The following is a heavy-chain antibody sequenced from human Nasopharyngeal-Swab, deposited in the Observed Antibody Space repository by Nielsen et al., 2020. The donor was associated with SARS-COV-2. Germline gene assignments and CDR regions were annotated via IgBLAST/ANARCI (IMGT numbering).Heavy chain of an antibody. CDR2: INPSGGST. J-gene: IGHJ6*02. Sequence: WVGQAPGQGLEGMGIINPSGGSTSYAQKFQGRVTMTRDTSTSTVYMELNSLRSEDTAVYYCAREPITIFGVVTNPYYGMDVWGQGTTVTVSS. V-gene: IGHV1-46*01. CDR3: AREPITIFGVVTNPYYGMDV. D-gene: IGHD3-3*01.